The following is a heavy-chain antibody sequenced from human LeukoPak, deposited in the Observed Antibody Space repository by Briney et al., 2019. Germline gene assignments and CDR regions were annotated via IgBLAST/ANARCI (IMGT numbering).Heavy chain of an antibody. CDR2: IYYSGST. Sequence: SETLSLTCTVSGGSISSYYWSWIRQPPGKGLEWIGYIYYSGSTNYNPSLKSRVTISVDTSKNQFSLKLSSVTAADTAVYYCARGNWDFDYWGQGTLVSVSS. D-gene: IGHD7-27*01. CDR3: ARGNWDFDY. J-gene: IGHJ4*02. CDR1: GGSISSYY. V-gene: IGHV4-59*08.